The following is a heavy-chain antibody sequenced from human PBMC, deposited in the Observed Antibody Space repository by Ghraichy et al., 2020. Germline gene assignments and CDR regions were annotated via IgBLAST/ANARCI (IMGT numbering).Heavy chain of an antibody. CDR2: IYYSGST. D-gene: IGHD3-10*01. J-gene: IGHJ1*01. CDR1: GGSISSYY. CDR3: ASPAYGSGSPPEYFQH. Sequence: SETLSLTCTVSGGSISSYYWSWIRQPPGKGLEWIGYIYYSGSTNYNPSLKSRVTISVDTSKNQFSLKLSSVTAADTAVYYCASPAYGSGSPPEYFQHWGQGTLVTVSS. V-gene: IGHV4-59*08.